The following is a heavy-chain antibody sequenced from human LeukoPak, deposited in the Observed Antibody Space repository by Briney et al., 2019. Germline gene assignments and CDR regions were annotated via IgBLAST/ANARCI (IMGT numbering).Heavy chain of an antibody. D-gene: IGHD3-9*01. CDR3: ASVEYYDILTGYSRPYYYYGMDV. CDR2: IIPIFGTA. Sequence: SVKVSCKASGGTFSSYAISWVRQAPGQGLEWMGGIIPIFGTANYAQKFQGRVTITADESTSTAYMELSSLRSEDTAVYYCASVEYYDILTGYSRPYYYYGMDVWGQGTTVTVSS. V-gene: IGHV1-69*01. J-gene: IGHJ6*02. CDR1: GGTFSSYA.